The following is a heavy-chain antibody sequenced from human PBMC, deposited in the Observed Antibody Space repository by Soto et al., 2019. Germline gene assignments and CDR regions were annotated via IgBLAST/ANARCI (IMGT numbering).Heavy chain of an antibody. V-gene: IGHV3-11*06. D-gene: IGHD1-26*01. CDR2: ISSSSSYT. CDR3: ARDGIVGATDY. CDR1: GFTFSDYY. J-gene: IGHJ4*02. Sequence: GGSLRLSCAASGFTFSDYYMSWIRQAPGKGLEWVSYISSSSSYTNYADSVKGRFTISRDNAKNSLYLQMNSLRAEDTALYYCARDGIVGATDYWGQGTLVTVSS.